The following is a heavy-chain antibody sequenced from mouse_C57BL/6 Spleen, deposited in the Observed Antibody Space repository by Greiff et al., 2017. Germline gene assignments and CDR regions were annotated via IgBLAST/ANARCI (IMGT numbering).Heavy chain of an antibody. CDR2: ISSGGSYT. CDR1: GFTFSSYG. J-gene: IGHJ2*01. D-gene: IGHD2-14*01. V-gene: IGHV5-6*01. CDR3: ARGELGNAPYDFDY. Sequence: EVQLVESGGDLVKPGGSLKLSCAASGFTFSSYGMSWVRQTPDKRLEWVATISSGGSYTYYPDSVKGRFTISRDNAKNNLYLQMSSLKSEDTAMYYCARGELGNAPYDFDYWGQGTTLTVSS.